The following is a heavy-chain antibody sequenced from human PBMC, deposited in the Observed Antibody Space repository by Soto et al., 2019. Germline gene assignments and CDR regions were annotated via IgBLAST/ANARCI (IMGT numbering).Heavy chain of an antibody. CDR1: GFTFNDYA. J-gene: IGHJ4*02. Sequence: PGGSLRLSCAASGFTFNDYAMHWVRQAPGKGLEWVSGISWNSGSIGYADSVKGRFTISRDNAKNSLYLQMNSLRAEDTALYYCAKEESPRYDFWSGYTFDYWGQGTLVTVSS. D-gene: IGHD3-3*01. CDR2: ISWNSGSI. V-gene: IGHV3-9*01. CDR3: AKEESPRYDFWSGYTFDY.